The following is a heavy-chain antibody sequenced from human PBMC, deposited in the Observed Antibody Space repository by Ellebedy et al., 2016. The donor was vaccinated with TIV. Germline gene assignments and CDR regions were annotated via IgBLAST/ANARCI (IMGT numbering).Heavy chain of an antibody. V-gene: IGHV3-23*01. D-gene: IGHD3-22*01. CDR2: ISGSGGDT. CDR3: AKSHDSSGYHYVGAFDI. Sequence: GGSLRLSCAASGFTFSSYAMSWVRQAPGKGLEWVSVISGSGGDTSYTDSVKGRFNISRDNAKNTLYLQMHSLRAEDTAVYYCAKSHDSSGYHYVGAFDIWGQGTMVTASS. J-gene: IGHJ3*02. CDR1: GFTFSSYA.